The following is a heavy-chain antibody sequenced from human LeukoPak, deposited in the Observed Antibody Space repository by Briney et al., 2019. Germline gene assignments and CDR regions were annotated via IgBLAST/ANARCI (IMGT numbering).Heavy chain of an antibody. V-gene: IGHV1-2*02. D-gene: IGHD3-10*01. CDR1: EYSFTDHH. CDR2: IHPNGRDT. Sequence: ASVKVSCKASEYSFTDHHILWVRQAPGQGLEWMGWIHPNGRDTKYAQKFQGRMTMTTDTSITTAYMELNRVTSDDTAIYYCSGHYGPGPVWGQGTLVTASS. CDR3: SGHYGPGPV. J-gene: IGHJ4*02.